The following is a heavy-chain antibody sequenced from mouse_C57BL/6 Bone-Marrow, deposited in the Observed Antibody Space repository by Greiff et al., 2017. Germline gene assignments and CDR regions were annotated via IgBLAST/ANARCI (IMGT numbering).Heavy chain of an antibody. Sequence: QVQLQQSGPELVKPGASVKISCKASGYAFSSSWMNWVKQRPGKGLEWIGRIYPGDGDTNYNGKFKGKATLTADKSSSTAYMQLSSLTSEDSAVYFGARGTYYYGSSYFDYWGQGTTLTVSS. CDR1: GYAFSSSW. V-gene: IGHV1-82*01. CDR2: IYPGDGDT. D-gene: IGHD1-1*01. CDR3: ARGTYYYGSSYFDY. J-gene: IGHJ2*01.